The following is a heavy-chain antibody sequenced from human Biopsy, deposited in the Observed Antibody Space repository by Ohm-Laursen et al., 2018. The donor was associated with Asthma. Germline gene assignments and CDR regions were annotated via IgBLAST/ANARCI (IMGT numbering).Heavy chain of an antibody. Sequence: ASVKVSCKTSGYTFNSAGITWVRQAPGQGLEWMGWIRVYNGNTKAAQKLQDRVTMITDTSTSTAYMELRSLRSDDTAVYFCARAVDYSHYYGIDVWGQGTTVTVS. D-gene: IGHD3-10*01. CDR2: IRVYNGNT. V-gene: IGHV1-18*01. J-gene: IGHJ6*02. CDR3: ARAVDYSHYYGIDV. CDR1: GYTFNSAG.